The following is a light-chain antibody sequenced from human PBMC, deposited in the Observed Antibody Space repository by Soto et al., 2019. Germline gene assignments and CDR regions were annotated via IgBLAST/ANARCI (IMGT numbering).Light chain of an antibody. CDR2: RNN. CDR3: AAWDDSLSGLYV. J-gene: IGLJ1*01. Sequence: QSVLTQPPSASGTPGQRGTISCSGSSSNIGSNYVYWYQQLPGTAPKLLIYRNNQRHSGVPDRFSGSKSGTSASLAISGLRSEDEADYYCAAWDDSLSGLYVFGTGTKLTVL. CDR1: SSNIGSNY. V-gene: IGLV1-47*01.